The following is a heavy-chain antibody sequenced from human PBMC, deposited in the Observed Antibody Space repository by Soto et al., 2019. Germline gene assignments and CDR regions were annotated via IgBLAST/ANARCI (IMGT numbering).Heavy chain of an antibody. Sequence: AVQISCKASGGTFSSYAISWVRQDNGQGPEWMGGIIPMFGTADYAQKFQGRVTITADESTSTAYVDLNSLRSEDTAVYCCARSVSVRGVIGYYYGMDVWGQGTTVTVSS. J-gene: IGHJ6*02. CDR3: ARSVSVRGVIGYYYGMDV. CDR1: GGTFSSYA. V-gene: IGHV1-69*13. CDR2: IIPMFGTA. D-gene: IGHD3-10*01.